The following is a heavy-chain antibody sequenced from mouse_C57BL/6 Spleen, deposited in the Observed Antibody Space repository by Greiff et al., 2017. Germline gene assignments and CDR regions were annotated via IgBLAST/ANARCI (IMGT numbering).Heavy chain of an antibody. V-gene: IGHV1-64*01. CDR2: IHPNSGST. CDR3: ARLPYDYEDYYAMDY. J-gene: IGHJ4*01. D-gene: IGHD2-4*01. CDR1: GYTFTSYW. Sequence: QVQLQQSGAELVKPGASVKLSCKASGYTFTSYWMHWVKQRPGQGLEWIGMIHPNSGSTNYNEKFKSKATLTVDKSSSTAYMQLSSLTSEDSAVYYCARLPYDYEDYYAMDYWGQGTSVTVSS.